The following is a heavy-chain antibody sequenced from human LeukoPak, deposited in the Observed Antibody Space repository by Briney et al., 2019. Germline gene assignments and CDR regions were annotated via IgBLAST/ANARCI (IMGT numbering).Heavy chain of an antibody. CDR1: GFTFSRYI. CDR2: ISSSGNII. Sequence: GGSLRLSCAASGFTFSRYIMNWVRQAPGKGLEWVSSISSSGNIIYYADSVRGRFTISRDNAKNSLYLQMNSLRAEDTAVFYCARADYYDSGSFYPLNFWGQGTLVTVSS. V-gene: IGHV3-21*01. J-gene: IGHJ4*02. CDR3: ARADYYDSGSFYPLNF. D-gene: IGHD3-10*01.